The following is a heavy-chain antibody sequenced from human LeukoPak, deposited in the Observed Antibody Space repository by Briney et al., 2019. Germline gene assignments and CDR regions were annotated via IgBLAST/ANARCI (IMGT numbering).Heavy chain of an antibody. Sequence: PSETLSLTCAVYGGSFSGYYWSWIRQPPGKGLEWIGEINHSGSTNYNPSLKSRVTISVDTSKNQFSLKLSSVTAAHTAVYYCARFTGPYWGQGTLVTVSS. D-gene: IGHD1-14*01. CDR2: INHSGST. CDR3: ARFTGPY. J-gene: IGHJ4*02. CDR1: GGSFSGYY. V-gene: IGHV4-34*01.